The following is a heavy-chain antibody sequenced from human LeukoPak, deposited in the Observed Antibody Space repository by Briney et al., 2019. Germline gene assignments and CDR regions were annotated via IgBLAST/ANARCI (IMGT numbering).Heavy chain of an antibody. Sequence: GGSLRLSCAASGFTFNDYAMYWVRQTPGKGLEWVTLISYDGYDKSYADSVRGRFTISRDNSKNTLYLLMDSLRSEDTAVYYCARDFFPIVDSSWYEIGYWGQGTLVTVSS. V-gene: IGHV3-30-3*01. CDR1: GFTFNDYA. CDR2: ISYDGYDK. D-gene: IGHD6-13*01. J-gene: IGHJ4*02. CDR3: ARDFFPIVDSSWYEIGY.